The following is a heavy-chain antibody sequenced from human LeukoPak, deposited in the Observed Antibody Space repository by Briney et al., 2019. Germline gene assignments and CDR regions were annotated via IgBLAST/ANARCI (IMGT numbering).Heavy chain of an antibody. J-gene: IGHJ4*02. CDR3: ARDEVGVGATHDY. CDR1: GFTFSSYG. CDR2: ISYDGSNK. V-gene: IGHV3-30*03. Sequence: GGSLRLSCAASGFTFSSYGMHWVRQAPGKGLEWVAVISYDGSNKYYVDSVKGRFTISRDNAKNTLYLQMNSLRAEDTAVYYCARDEVGVGATHDYWGQGTLVTVSS. D-gene: IGHD1-26*01.